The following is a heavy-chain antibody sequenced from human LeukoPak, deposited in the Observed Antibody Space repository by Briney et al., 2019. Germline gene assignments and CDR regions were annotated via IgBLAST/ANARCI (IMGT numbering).Heavy chain of an antibody. Sequence: ASVKVSCKASGYTFTSNYIHWVRQAPGQVLEWMGRINPNSGGTNYAQKFQGRVTMTRDTSISTAYMELSRLRSDDTAVYYCARALWRITMVRGAPAYWGQGTLVTVSS. CDR2: INPNSGGT. CDR1: GYTFTSNY. V-gene: IGHV1-2*06. D-gene: IGHD3-10*01. CDR3: ARALWRITMVRGAPAY. J-gene: IGHJ4*02.